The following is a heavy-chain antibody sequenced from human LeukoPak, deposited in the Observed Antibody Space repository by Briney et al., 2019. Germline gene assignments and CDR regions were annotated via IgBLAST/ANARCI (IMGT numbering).Heavy chain of an antibody. D-gene: IGHD3-22*01. V-gene: IGHV4-59*01. CDR3: ARGGEYYYDSSGYYDTFDY. CDR1: GGSISSYY. J-gene: IGHJ4*02. Sequence: TSEILSLTCTVSGGSISSYYWSWIRQPPGKGLEWIGYIYYSGSTNYNPSLKSRVTISVDTSKNQFSLKLSSVTAADTAVYYCARGGEYYYDSSGYYDTFDYWGQGTLVTVSS. CDR2: IYYSGST.